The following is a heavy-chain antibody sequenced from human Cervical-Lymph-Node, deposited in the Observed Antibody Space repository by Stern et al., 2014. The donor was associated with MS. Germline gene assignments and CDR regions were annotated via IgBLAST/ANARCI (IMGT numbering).Heavy chain of an antibody. D-gene: IGHD4-17*01. CDR1: GGSINTNNYY. CDR2: IYSSGST. Sequence: QMQLQESGPGLVKPSETLSLTCTVSGGSINTNNYYWGWIRQPPGKGLEWIGNIYSSGSTFYSPSLKSRVTMSVDTSKNQFSLKLSSVPAADTAVYYCARTGDDFGDYSLSYWGQGTLVTVSS. J-gene: IGHJ4*02. CDR3: ARTGDDFGDYSLSY. V-gene: IGHV4-39*01.